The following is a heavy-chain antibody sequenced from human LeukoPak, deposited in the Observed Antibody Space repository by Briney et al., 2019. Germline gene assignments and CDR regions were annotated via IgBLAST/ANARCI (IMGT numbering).Heavy chain of an antibody. V-gene: IGHV3-23*01. D-gene: IGHD6-19*01. CDR2: ISGSAIST. CDR1: GFTFSSYA. Sequence: PGGSLRLSCAASGFTFSSYAMSWIRQAPGKGLEWVSSISGSAISTYYADSVKGRFTISRDNYNNTLLLQMNSLRAEDTAVYYCARTDISGWSRPLDCWGQGTLVTVSS. CDR3: ARTDISGWSRPLDC. J-gene: IGHJ4*02.